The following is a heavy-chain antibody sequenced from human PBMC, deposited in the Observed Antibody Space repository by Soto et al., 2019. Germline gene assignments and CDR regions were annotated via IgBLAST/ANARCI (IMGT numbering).Heavy chain of an antibody. CDR3: ARDLEGYCSGGSCYYYYGMDV. CDR2: ISSSSSYT. J-gene: IGHJ6*02. CDR1: GFTFSDYY. D-gene: IGHD2-15*01. V-gene: IGHV3-11*06. Sequence: PGGSLRLSCAASGFTFSDYYMSWIRQAPGKGLEWVSYISSSSSYTNYADSVKGRFTISRDNAKNSLYLQMNSLRAEDTAVYYCARDLEGYCSGGSCYYYYGMDVWGQGTTVTVSS.